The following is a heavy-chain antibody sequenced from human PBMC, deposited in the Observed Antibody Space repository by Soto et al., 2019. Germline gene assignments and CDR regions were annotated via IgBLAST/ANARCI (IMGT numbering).Heavy chain of an antibody. CDR2: INHSGST. CDR3: ARARTRRVQIRSNSIVYYYYGMDV. J-gene: IGHJ6*02. Sequence: PSETLPLTFDVYGGSFSCYYWSWIRQPPGKWLEWILEINHSGSTNYNPSLKSRVTISVDTAKNQFSLKLSSVTAADTAVYYCARARTRRVQIRSNSIVYYYYGMDVWGQGTTVTVYS. V-gene: IGHV4-34*01. CDR1: GGSFSCYY. D-gene: IGHD4-4*01.